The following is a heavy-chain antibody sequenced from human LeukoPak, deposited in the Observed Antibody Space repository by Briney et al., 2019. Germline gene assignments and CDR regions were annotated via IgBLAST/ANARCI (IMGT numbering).Heavy chain of an antibody. J-gene: IGHJ4*02. V-gene: IGHV3-21*01. D-gene: IGHD2-15*01. Sequence: GGSLRLSCAASGFTFSSYSMNWVRQAPGKGLEWVSSIGTSSSYIYYADSVKGRFTISRDNAKNSLYLQMNSLRAEDTAVYYCARDAPANLVVVVTAIDYWGQGTLVTVSS. CDR3: ARDAPANLVVVVTAIDY. CDR2: IGTSSSYI. CDR1: GFTFSSYS.